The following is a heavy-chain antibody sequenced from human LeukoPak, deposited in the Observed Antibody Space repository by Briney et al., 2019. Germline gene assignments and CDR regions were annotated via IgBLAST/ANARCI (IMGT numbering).Heavy chain of an antibody. J-gene: IGHJ4*02. CDR3: ADDNWNDVRSGY. CDR1: GFTFSSYA. D-gene: IGHD1-20*01. Sequence: GSLRLSCAASGFTFSSYAMSWVRQAPGKGLEWVSAISGSGGSTYYADSVKGRFTISRDNSKNTLYLQMNSLRAEDTAVYYCADDNWNDVRSGYWGQGTLVTVSS. CDR2: ISGSGGST. V-gene: IGHV3-23*01.